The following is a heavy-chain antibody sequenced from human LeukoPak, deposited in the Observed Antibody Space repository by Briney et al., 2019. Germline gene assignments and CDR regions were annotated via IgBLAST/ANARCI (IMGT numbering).Heavy chain of an antibody. V-gene: IGHV4-59*01. CDR1: GGPISSYY. CDR2: IYYSGST. D-gene: IGHD4-23*01. J-gene: IGHJ4*02. Sequence: SETLSLTCTVSGGPISSYYWSWIRQPPGKGLEWIGNIYYSGSTNYNPSLKSRVTISVDTSKNQFSLKLSSVTAADTAVYYCARDIRYGGNSVWGQGTLVTVSP. CDR3: ARDIRYGGNSV.